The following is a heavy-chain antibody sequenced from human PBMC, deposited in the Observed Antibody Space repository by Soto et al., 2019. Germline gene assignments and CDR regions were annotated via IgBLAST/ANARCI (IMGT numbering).Heavy chain of an antibody. CDR2: ITHSSST. V-gene: IGHV3-11*05. Sequence: QDQLVESGGGLVKPGGSLRLSCAASGFIFSDYYMSWIRRAPGKGLERISSITHSSSTNYADSVKGRFTISRDNAKNSMYLQMNSLRGEDKAVYFCERENYYKIDVWGQGTTVTVSS. CDR1: GFIFSDYY. CDR3: ERENYYKIDV. J-gene: IGHJ6*02.